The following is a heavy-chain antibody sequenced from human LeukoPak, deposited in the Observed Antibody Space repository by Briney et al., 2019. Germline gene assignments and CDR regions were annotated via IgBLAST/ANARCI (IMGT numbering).Heavy chain of an antibody. D-gene: IGHD4-17*01. V-gene: IGHV5-51*01. Sequence: GESLQISCKGSGYIFTNYWIGWVRQMPRKGLEWMGIINPSDSDTRYSPSFQGQVTISADKSTSTAYLQWSSLKASDTAMYYCARQGTTVTHEGAFDIWGQGTMVPVS. CDR3: ARQGTTVTHEGAFDI. J-gene: IGHJ3*02. CDR1: GYIFTNYW. CDR2: INPSDSDT.